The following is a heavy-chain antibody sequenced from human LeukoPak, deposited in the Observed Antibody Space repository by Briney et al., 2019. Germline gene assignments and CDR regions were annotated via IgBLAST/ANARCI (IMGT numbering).Heavy chain of an antibody. CDR1: GYTFTSYA. CDR3: ATVPTPHGDYGGGTYFDY. Sequence: GASVKVSCKASGYTFTSYAMHWVRQAPGQRLEWMGWINAGNGNTKYSQKFQGRVTMTEDTSTDTAYMELSSLRSEDTAVYYCATVPTPHGDYGGGTYFDYWGQGTLVTVSS. CDR2: INAGNGNT. V-gene: IGHV1-3*01. J-gene: IGHJ4*02. D-gene: IGHD4-17*01.